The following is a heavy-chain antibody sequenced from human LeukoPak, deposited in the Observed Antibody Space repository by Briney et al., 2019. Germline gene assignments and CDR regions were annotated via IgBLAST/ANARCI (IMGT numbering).Heavy chain of an antibody. CDR1: GYTFTSYG. J-gene: IGHJ6*02. CDR2: INPNSGGT. V-gene: IGHV1-2*04. D-gene: IGHD2-21*02. CDR3: ATAGARCGGDCPPNPYYGMDV. Sequence: EASVKVSCKASGYTFTSYGISWVRQAPGQGLEWMGWINPNSGGTNYAQKFQGWVTMTRDASISTAYMELSRLRSDDTAVYYCATAGARCGGDCPPNPYYGMDVWGQGTTVTVSS.